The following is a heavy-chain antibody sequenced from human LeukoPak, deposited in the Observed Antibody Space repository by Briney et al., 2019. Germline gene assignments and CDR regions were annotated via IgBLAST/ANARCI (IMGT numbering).Heavy chain of an antibody. D-gene: IGHD2-15*01. CDR3: ARDRYCSGGSCSSAADC. J-gene: IGHJ4*02. CDR2: IWYDGNNK. V-gene: IGHV3-33*01. Sequence: PGGSLRLSCAASGFTFSSYGMHWVRQTPGKGLEWVAVIWYDGNNKYYADSVKGRFSISRDNSKNTLYLQMNSLRAADTAVYYCARDRYCSGGSCSSAADCWGQGTLVTVSS. CDR1: GFTFSSYG.